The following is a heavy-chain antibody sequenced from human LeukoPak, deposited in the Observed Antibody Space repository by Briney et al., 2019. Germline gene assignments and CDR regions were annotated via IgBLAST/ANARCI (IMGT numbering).Heavy chain of an antibody. J-gene: IGHJ3*02. V-gene: IGHV4-4*07. CDR2: IYTSGST. CDR1: GGSISSYY. CDR3: ARDGGYTRVVVAATPPDAFDI. D-gene: IGHD2-15*01. Sequence: PSETLSLTCTVSGGSISSYYWSWIRQPAGKGLEWIGRIYTSGSTNYNPSLKSRVTMSVDTSKNQFSLKLSSVTAAGTAVYYCARDGGYTRVVVAATPPDAFDIWGQGTMVTVSS.